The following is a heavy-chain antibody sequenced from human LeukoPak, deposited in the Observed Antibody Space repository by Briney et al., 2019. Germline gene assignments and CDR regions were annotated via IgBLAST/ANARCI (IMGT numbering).Heavy chain of an antibody. CDR2: INWNGGST. CDR3: ARDREGAKSDAFDI. D-gene: IGHD1-26*01. V-gene: IGHV3-20*01. Sequence: PGGSLRLSCAASGFTFDDYGMSWVRQAPGKGQEWVSGINWNGGSTGYADSVKGRFTISRDNAKNSLYLQMNSLRAEDTALYHCARDREGAKSDAFDIWGQGTMVTVSS. CDR1: GFTFDDYG. J-gene: IGHJ3*02.